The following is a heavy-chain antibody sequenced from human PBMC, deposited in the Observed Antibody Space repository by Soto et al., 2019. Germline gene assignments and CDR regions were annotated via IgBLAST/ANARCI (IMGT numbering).Heavy chain of an antibody. CDR1: GFTFDGHA. J-gene: IGHJ4*02. CDR3: AKSPYRGFPYCFGY. Sequence: GGSLRLSWTASGFTFDGHAVGCILQAPGKGLEWVSGISPPGPFTFYPDSMKGRFTISGDNSGNTLFLQMSSLTAADTAFYYCAKSPYRGFPYCFGYWGQGSLVTVSS. V-gene: IGHV3-23*01. D-gene: IGHD5-12*01. CDR2: ISPPGPFT.